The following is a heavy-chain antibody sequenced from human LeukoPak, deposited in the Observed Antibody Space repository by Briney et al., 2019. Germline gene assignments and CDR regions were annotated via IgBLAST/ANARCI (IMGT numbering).Heavy chain of an antibody. CDR2: FYHSGST. J-gene: IGHJ3*02. Sequence: SETLSLTCTVSGYSISSDSFWGWIRQPPEKGLEWIVGFYHSGSTYYNPSLKSRVTISLDTSKNQFSLKLTSVTAADTAVYYCARDQGNYYDSSGYYYVAFDIWGQGTMVTVSS. D-gene: IGHD3-22*01. CDR3: ARDQGNYYDSSGYYYVAFDI. V-gene: IGHV4-38-2*02. CDR1: GYSISSDSF.